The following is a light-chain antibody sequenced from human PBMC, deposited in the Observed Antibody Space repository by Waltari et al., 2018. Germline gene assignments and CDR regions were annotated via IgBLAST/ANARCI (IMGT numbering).Light chain of an antibody. CDR3: QAWDSTTANYV. Sequence: SYELTQPPSVSVAPGQTASMTCSGDRSGDKYACWYQQKPGQSPVLVIYQDTKRPSRFPERFSGAKSGNTATLTISGTQAMDEADYYCQAWDSTTANYVFGPGTKMTVL. CDR2: QDT. V-gene: IGLV3-1*01. J-gene: IGLJ1*01. CDR1: RSGDKY.